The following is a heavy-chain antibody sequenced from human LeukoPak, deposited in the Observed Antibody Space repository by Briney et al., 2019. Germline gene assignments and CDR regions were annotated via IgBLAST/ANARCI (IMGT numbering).Heavy chain of an antibody. CDR3: ARKGSPPGYMDV. CDR1: GGSISSHY. D-gene: IGHD6-6*01. J-gene: IGHJ6*03. CDR2: IYYSGST. V-gene: IGHV4-59*11. Sequence: SETLSLTCTVSGGSISSHYWSWIRQPPGKGLEWIGYIYYSGSTNYNPSLKSRVTISVVTCKNQFSLKLSSVTAADTAVYYCARKGSPPGYMDVWGKGTTVTVSS.